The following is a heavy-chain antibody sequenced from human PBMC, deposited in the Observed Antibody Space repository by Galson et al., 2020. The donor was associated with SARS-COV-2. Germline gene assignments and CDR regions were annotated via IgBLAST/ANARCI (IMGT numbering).Heavy chain of an antibody. Sequence: ASVKVSCKVSGYTLTELSMHWVRQAPGKWLEWMGGFDPEDGETIYAQKFQGRVTMTEDTSTDTAYMELSSLRSEDTAVYYCATGSPWGRDNWFDPWGQGTLVTVSS. CDR2: FDPEDGET. CDR3: ATGSPWGRDNWFDP. D-gene: IGHD7-27*01. J-gene: IGHJ5*02. CDR1: GYTLTELS. V-gene: IGHV1-24*01.